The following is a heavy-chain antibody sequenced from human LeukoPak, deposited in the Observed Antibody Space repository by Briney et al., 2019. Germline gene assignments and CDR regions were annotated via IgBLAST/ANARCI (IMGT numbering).Heavy chain of an antibody. D-gene: IGHD2-21*01. V-gene: IGHV1-18*01. CDR1: GYTFTSYG. CDR3: ARLMVVRDYFDY. CDR2: ISAYNGNT. J-gene: IGHJ4*02. Sequence: ASVKVSCKASGYTFTSYGISWVGQSPGHGREWMGWISAYNGNTNYAQKLQGRVTMTTDTSTSTAYMELRSLRSDDTAVYYCARLMVVRDYFDYWGQGTLVTVSS.